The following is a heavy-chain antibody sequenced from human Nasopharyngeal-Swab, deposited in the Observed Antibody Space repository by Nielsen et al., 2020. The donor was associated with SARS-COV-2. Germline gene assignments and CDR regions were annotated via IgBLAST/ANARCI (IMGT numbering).Heavy chain of an antibody. D-gene: IGHD2-21*02. Sequence: GESLKISCAASGFTFSSYAMHWVRQAPGKGLEWVAVISYDVINKYYADSVKGRFTISRDNSKNALYLQMDSLRAEDTAVYYCARDPDCGGDCYSDDAFDIWGQGTMVTVSS. CDR3: ARDPDCGGDCYSDDAFDI. CDR1: GFTFSSYA. J-gene: IGHJ3*02. CDR2: ISYDVINK. V-gene: IGHV3-30-3*01.